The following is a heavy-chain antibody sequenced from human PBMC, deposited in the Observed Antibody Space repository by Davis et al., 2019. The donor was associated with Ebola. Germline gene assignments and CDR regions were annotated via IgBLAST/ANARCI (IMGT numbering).Heavy chain of an antibody. CDR2: INPSGGST. J-gene: IGHJ6*02. Sequence: ASVKVSCKASGYTFTNYDLNWVRQAPGQGLEWMGIINPSGGSTSYAQKFQGRVTMTRDTSTSTVYMELSSLRSEDTAVYYCARARQTSIAAAYYYGMDVWGQGTTVTVSS. CDR3: ARARQTSIAAAYYYGMDV. D-gene: IGHD6-13*01. V-gene: IGHV1-46*03. CDR1: GYTFTNYD.